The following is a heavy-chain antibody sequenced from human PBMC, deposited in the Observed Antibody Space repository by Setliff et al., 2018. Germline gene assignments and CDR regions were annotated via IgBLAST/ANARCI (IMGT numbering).Heavy chain of an antibody. Sequence: PGASLKISCKGSGYSFTSYWNGWVRQMPGKGLEWMGIIYPGDSDTRYSPSSQGQVTTSANKSISTAYLQLSRLKVSDTAMYYCARQIPQRGYYDFWSEPPNWFDPWGQGTLVTVSS. J-gene: IGHJ5*02. CDR1: GYSFTSYW. CDR3: ARQIPQRGYYDFWSEPPNWFDP. D-gene: IGHD3-3*01. CDR2: IYPGDSDT. V-gene: IGHV5-51*01.